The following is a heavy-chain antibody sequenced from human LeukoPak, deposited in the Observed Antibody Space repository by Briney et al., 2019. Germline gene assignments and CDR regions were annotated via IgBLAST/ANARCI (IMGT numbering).Heavy chain of an antibody. Sequence: GGSLRLSCAASALTVSNNYMSWVRQAPGKGLEWVSVIYSDGSTYYADSVKGRFTTSRDNSKNTLYLQMNSLRVEDTAVYYCARDREMAAFDYWGQGTLVTVSS. D-gene: IGHD5-24*01. J-gene: IGHJ4*02. CDR1: ALTVSNNY. V-gene: IGHV3-53*01. CDR2: IYSDGST. CDR3: ARDREMAAFDY.